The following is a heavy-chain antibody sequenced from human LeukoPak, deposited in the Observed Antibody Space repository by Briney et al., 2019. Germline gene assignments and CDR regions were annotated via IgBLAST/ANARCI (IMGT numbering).Heavy chain of an antibody. D-gene: IGHD3-3*01. Sequence: GGSLRLSCAASGFTFSSYAMSWVRQAAGKGLEWVSAISGNGGSTYYADSVKGRFTISRDNSKNTLYLQMNSLRAEDTAVYYCAKDMRPKSGYRWGQGTLVTVSS. CDR3: AKDMRPKSGYR. CDR2: ISGNGGST. J-gene: IGHJ5*02. CDR1: GFTFSSYA. V-gene: IGHV3-23*01.